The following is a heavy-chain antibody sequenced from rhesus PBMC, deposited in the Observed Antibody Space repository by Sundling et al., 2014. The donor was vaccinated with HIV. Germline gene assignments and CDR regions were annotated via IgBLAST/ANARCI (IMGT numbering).Heavy chain of an antibody. J-gene: IGHJ4*01. V-gene: IGHV1-198*02. Sequence: QVQLVQSGAEVKKPGASVKVSCKPSGFTFGGYGINWVRQVPGQGLEWMGVIIPLLRTTDYSKKFQGRLTITADTPTNTVYMELSSLRSQDTAVYYCVREGVDDSDFDYWGQGVLVTVSS. CDR2: IIPLLRTT. D-gene: IGHD2-33*01. CDR3: VREGVDDSDFDY. CDR1: GFTFGGYG.